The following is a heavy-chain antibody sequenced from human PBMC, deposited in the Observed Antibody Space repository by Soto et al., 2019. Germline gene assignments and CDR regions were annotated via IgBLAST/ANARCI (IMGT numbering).Heavy chain of an antibody. D-gene: IGHD2-2*01. CDR3: AREASVIIPDAKASRFDS. CDR2: HGTSRGYT. V-gene: IGHV1-18*01. J-gene: IGHJ4*02. Sequence: ASVKVSCKGFGYSFMKYGINCVRQAPGQGLEWVGWHGTSRGYTHSAQKLQGRLPMTTDTVASTAYMELRILRSAETAIYYCAREASVIIPDAKASRFDSWGEGTLVTVSS. CDR1: GYSFMKYG.